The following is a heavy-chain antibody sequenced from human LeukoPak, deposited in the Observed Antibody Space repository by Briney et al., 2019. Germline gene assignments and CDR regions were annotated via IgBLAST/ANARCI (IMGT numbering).Heavy chain of an antibody. CDR3: AADGESGTTGYYYYYYMDV. V-gene: IGHV1-58*01. D-gene: IGHD1-7*01. CDR2: IVVGSGNT. J-gene: IGHJ6*03. Sequence: ASVKVSCKASGFTFTSSAVQWVRQARGQRLEWIGWIVVGSGNTNYAQKFQERVTITRDMSTSTAYMELSSLRSEDTAVYYCAADGESGTTGYYYYYYMDVWGKGTTVTVSS. CDR1: GFTFTSSA.